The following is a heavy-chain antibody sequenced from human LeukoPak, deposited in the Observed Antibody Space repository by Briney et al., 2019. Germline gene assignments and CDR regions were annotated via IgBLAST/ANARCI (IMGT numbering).Heavy chain of an antibody. J-gene: IGHJ6*03. D-gene: IGHD5-18*01. CDR2: INHSGST. Sequence: SETLSLTCAVYGGSLIGSYWSWIRQPPGKGLEWIGEINHSGSTNYNPSLKSRVTISVDTSKNQFSLKLSSVTAADTAVYYCARGLRAYSYGNPYYYYYMHVWGKGTTVTVSS. V-gene: IGHV4-34*01. CDR1: GGSLIGSY. CDR3: ARGLRAYSYGNPYYYYYMHV.